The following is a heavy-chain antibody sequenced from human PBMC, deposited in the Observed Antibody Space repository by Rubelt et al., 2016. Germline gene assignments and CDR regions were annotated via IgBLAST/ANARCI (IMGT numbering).Heavy chain of an antibody. J-gene: IGHJ6*02. Sequence: EVQLVQSGPEVKRPGESLRISCKGSGYSFTSYWIGWVRQMPGKGLEWMGIIYPADSDTRYSPSFRGQVTISADKSITTAYLQWSSLKASDTAIYYCARHSGSRGRFGMDVWGHGTTVTVSS. CDR1: GYSFTSYW. CDR3: ARHSGSRGRFGMDV. V-gene: IGHV5-51*01. D-gene: IGHD3-16*01. CDR2: IYPADSDT.